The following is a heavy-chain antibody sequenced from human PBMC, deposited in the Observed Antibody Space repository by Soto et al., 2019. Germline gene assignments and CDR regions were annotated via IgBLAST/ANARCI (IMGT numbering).Heavy chain of an antibody. D-gene: IGHD6-25*01. CDR1: GFTFKESP. CDR3: AKGRGSAWAWYFDN. J-gene: IGHJ4*02. V-gene: IGHV3-23*01. CDR2: ISDTGAST. Sequence: PGGSLRLSCAASGFTFKESPMYWVRQAPGKGLEWVASISDTGASTWYAESVRGRLSISSDNSKNTLYLQMNSLRGEDTALYYCAKGRGSAWAWYFDNWGQGTLVTVSS.